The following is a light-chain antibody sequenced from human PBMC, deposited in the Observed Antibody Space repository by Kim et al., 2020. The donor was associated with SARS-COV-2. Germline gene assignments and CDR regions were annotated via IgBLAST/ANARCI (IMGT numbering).Light chain of an antibody. CDR2: SSS. CDR3: QQYGGY. J-gene: IGKJ4*01. V-gene: IGKV3-20*01. Sequence: LSLAPGERATLSCSDSQNIYSKCIAWYQQRPGQTPRLLLYSSSNRATGSPDRFSGSGSGTDFTLSISRLEPDDFAVYYCQQYGGYFGGGTKVDIK. CDR1: QNIYSKC.